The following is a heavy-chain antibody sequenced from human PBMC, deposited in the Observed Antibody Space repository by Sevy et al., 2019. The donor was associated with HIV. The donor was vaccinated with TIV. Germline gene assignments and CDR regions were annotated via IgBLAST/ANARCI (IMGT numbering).Heavy chain of an antibody. CDR3: ARGRKMATIWYYYYMDV. D-gene: IGHD5-12*01. J-gene: IGHJ6*03. V-gene: IGHV4-34*01. Sequence: SETLSLTCAVYGGSFSGYYWSWIRQPPGKGLEWIGEINHSGSTNYNPSLKSRVTISVDTSKNQFSLKLSSVTAADTAVYYCARGRKMATIWYYYYMDVWGKGTTVTVSS. CDR1: GGSFSGYY. CDR2: INHSGST.